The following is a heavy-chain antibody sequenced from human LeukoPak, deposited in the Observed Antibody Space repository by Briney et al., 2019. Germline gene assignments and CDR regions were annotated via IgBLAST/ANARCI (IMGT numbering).Heavy chain of an antibody. J-gene: IGHJ4*02. CDR2: IKSKTDGGTT. CDR3: TTGVADGSGSYGLDY. D-gene: IGHD3-10*01. Sequence: PGGSLRLSCAASGFTFSNAWMSWVRQAPGKGLEWVGRIKSKTDGGTTDYAAPVEGRFTISRDDSKNTLYLQMNSLKTEDTAVYYCTTGVADGSGSYGLDYWGQGTLVTVSS. V-gene: IGHV3-15*01. CDR1: GFTFSNAW.